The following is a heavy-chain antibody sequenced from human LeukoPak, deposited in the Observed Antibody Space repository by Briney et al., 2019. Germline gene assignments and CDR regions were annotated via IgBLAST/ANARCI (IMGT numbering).Heavy chain of an antibody. CDR2: IFTSGST. Sequence: SETLSLTCTVSGGSISSYYWNWIRQPARKGLEWIGRIFTSGSTNYNPSLKSRVTMSVDTSKNQFSLKLSSVTAADTAVYYCARGSNYVGFVYWGQGTLVTVSA. J-gene: IGHJ4*02. CDR3: ARGSNYVGFVY. D-gene: IGHD4-11*01. CDR1: GGSISSYY. V-gene: IGHV4-4*07.